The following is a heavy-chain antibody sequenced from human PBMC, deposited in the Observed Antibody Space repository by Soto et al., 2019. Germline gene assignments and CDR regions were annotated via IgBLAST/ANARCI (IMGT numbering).Heavy chain of an antibody. CDR1: GYTFTSYG. CDR3: ARHNSQWPNWFDP. D-gene: IGHD1-1*01. V-gene: IGHV1-18*01. Sequence: QVQQVQSGAEVKRPGASAKVSCKASGYTFTSYGFSWVRQAPGQALEWMGWISAYDGSTNYAQKFQGRVTMTTDTXTSTAYMELHSLRSDDTAVYYCARHNSQWPNWFDPWGQGTLVTVSS. J-gene: IGHJ5*02. CDR2: ISAYDGST.